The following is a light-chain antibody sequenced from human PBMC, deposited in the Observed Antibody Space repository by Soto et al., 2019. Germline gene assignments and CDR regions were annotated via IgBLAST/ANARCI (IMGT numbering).Light chain of an antibody. Sequence: EIVMTQSPATLSVSPGERATLSCRASQSVGSNLAWYPPPHGQAPRLXISGTFSRATGIPARVSGRGAWTECTLPISSLQSANFAVYDCQQYNHWPRTFGPGTQVDIK. CDR2: GTF. V-gene: IGKV3D-15*01. CDR1: QSVGSN. J-gene: IGKJ1*01. CDR3: QQYNHWPRT.